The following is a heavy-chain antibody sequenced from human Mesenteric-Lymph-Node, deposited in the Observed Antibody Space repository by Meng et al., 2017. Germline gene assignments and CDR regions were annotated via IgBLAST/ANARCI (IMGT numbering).Heavy chain of an antibody. CDR3: AKMLYGSSPFDY. CDR1: GFTCSNYA. Sequence: GESLKISCAASGFTCSNYAMSGVRQAPGKGLEWVSGTSGSGSSTYYADSVKGRFTISRDNSKNTLYLQMNSLSAEDTAVYYCAKMLYGSSPFDYWGQGTLVTVSS. J-gene: IGHJ4*02. V-gene: IGHV3-23*01. CDR2: TSGSGSST. D-gene: IGHD6-6*01.